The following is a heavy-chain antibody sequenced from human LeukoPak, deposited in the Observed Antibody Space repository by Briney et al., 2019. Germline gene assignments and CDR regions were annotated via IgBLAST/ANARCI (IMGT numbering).Heavy chain of an antibody. Sequence: GESLKISCRGYGFSFPNYWIGWVRQMPGKGLEWMGIIYPGDSDTRYSPSFQGQVTISADKSISTAYVQWSSLKASDSAMYYCARRDGGANYWYFDVWGRGTLVTVSS. J-gene: IGHJ2*01. CDR2: IYPGDSDT. CDR1: GFSFPNYW. D-gene: IGHD2-15*01. CDR3: ARRDGGANYWYFDV. V-gene: IGHV5-51*01.